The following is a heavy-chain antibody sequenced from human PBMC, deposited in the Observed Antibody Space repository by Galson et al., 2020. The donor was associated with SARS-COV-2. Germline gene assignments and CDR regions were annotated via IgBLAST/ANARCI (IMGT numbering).Heavy chain of an antibody. CDR2: ISHDGRIQ. D-gene: IGHD1-26*01. V-gene: IGHV3-30*04. CDR1: GFTCSNYA. CDR3: TRDVSGGAFEI. Sequence: GGSLRLSCAASGFTCSNYAMHWVRQAPGKGLEWVTVISHDGRIQAYADSVKGRFTIPRDNSENMVFLQMVSLRTDDTAVYYCTRDVSGGAFEIWGHGTMV. J-gene: IGHJ3*02.